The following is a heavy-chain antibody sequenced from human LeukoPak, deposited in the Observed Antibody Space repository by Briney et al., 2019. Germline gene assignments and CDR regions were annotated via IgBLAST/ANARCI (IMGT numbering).Heavy chain of an antibody. V-gene: IGHV4-31*03. CDR3: ARGSGGYRSHWYFDL. CDR2: IYYSGST. D-gene: IGHD3-10*01. J-gene: IGHJ2*01. Sequence: SETLSLTCTVSGGSISSGGYYWSWIRQHPGKGLEWIGYIYYSGSTYHNPSLKSRVTISVDTSKNQFSLKLSSVTAADTAVYYCARGSGGYRSHWYFDLWGRGTLVTVSS. CDR1: GGSISSGGYY.